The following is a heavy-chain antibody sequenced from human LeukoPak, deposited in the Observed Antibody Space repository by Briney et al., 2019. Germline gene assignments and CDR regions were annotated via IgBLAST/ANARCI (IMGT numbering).Heavy chain of an antibody. V-gene: IGHV3-48*04. CDR1: GFTFRNYG. D-gene: IGHD2-2*01. J-gene: IGHJ4*01. Sequence: GGSLRLSCAASGFTFRNYGMNWVRQAPGKGMEWMSYINSISDTVYYSNSVEGRFTISRDNAKNSLYLQMNSLRAEDTAMYYCARDTRGESDYWGHGTLVTVSS. CDR2: INSISDTV. CDR3: ARDTRGESDY.